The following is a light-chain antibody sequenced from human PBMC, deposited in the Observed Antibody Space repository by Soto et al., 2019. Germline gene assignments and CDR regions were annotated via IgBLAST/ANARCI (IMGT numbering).Light chain of an antibody. CDR2: GAS. CDR1: QSISTF. Sequence: DIQMTQSPSSLSASVGDRVTITCRASQSISTFLNWYQQKPGKAPKLLIYGASNLESGDPSTFSGSGSGTDFTLTISSLQPEDFATYYCQQCFSTPLRTFGGGTKVEIK. CDR3: QQCFSTPLRT. J-gene: IGKJ4*01. V-gene: IGKV1-39*01.